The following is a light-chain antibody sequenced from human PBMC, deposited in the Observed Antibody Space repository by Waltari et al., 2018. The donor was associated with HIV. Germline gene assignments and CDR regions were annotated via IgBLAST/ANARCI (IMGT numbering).Light chain of an antibody. CDR2: WAS. Sequence: DIVMTQSPDSLAVSLGERATINCKSSQSVFYNLNNKDYLAWYQQKPGQPPQLLFYWASTRESGVPDRFSGSGSGTDFTLTISSLQAEDVAVYYCQQYYATPPTFGGGTKVEV. CDR1: QSVFYNLNNKDY. J-gene: IGKJ4*01. CDR3: QQYYATPPT. V-gene: IGKV4-1*01.